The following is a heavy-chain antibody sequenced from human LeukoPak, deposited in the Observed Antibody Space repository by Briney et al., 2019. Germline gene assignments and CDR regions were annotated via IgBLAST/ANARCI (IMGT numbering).Heavy chain of an antibody. J-gene: IGHJ3*02. CDR1: GGSLSGYY. D-gene: IGHD3-10*01. Sequence: SETLSLTCAVYGGSLSGYYWSWIRQPPGKGLEWIGEINHSGSTNYNPSLKSRVTISVDTSKNQFSLKLSSVTAADTAVYYCARLFEGTFDIWGQGTMVTVSS. CDR2: INHSGST. V-gene: IGHV4-34*01. CDR3: ARLFEGTFDI.